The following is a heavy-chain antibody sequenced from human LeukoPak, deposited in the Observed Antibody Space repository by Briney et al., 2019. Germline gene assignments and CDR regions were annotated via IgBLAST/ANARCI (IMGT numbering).Heavy chain of an antibody. J-gene: IGHJ4*02. CDR1: GFTFDDYG. V-gene: IGHV3-20*04. CDR3: ARSRTTPLAYCGGDCYSDWDYFDY. Sequence: PGGSLRLSCAASGFTFDDYGMSWVRQAPGKGLEWVSGINWNGGSTGYADSVKGRFTISRDNAKNSLYLQMNSLRAEDTALYYCARSRTTPLAYCGGDCYSDWDYFDYWGQGTLVTVSS. CDR2: INWNGGST. D-gene: IGHD2-21*02.